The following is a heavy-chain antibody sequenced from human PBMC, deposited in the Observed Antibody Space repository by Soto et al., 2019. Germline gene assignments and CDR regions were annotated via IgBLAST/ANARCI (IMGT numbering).Heavy chain of an antibody. CDR1: GGSFSGYY. Sequence: SETLSLTCAVYGGSFSGYYWSWIRQPPGKGLEWIGEINHSGSTNYNPSLKSRVTISVDTSKNQFSLKLSSVTAADTAVYYCARSRIQLKLDYWGQGTLVT. D-gene: IGHD5-18*01. CDR2: INHSGST. CDR3: ARSRIQLKLDY. J-gene: IGHJ4*02. V-gene: IGHV4-34*01.